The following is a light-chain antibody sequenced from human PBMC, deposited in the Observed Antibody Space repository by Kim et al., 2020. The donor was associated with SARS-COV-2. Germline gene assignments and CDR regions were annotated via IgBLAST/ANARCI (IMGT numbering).Light chain of an antibody. CDR3: QSYDTSLSAWV. CDR2: GNT. V-gene: IGLV1-40*01. J-gene: IGLJ3*02. CDR1: SSSIGAGYD. Sequence: QSVLTQPPSLSGAPGQSVTISCTGSSSSIGAGYDVQWYQQFPGIAPKLLIYGNTNRPSGVPDRFSGSKSGTTASLAITGLQAEDEADYYCQSYDTSLSAWVFGGGTQLTVL.